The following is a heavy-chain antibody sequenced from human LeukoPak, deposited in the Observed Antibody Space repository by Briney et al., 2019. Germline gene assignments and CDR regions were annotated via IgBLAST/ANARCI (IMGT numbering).Heavy chain of an antibody. V-gene: IGHV1-2*02. D-gene: IGHD5-24*01. CDR2: INPNSGGT. J-gene: IGHJ4*02. CDR3: ARVEMATPYFDY. CDR1: GYTFTCYY. Sequence: ASVKVSCKASGYTFTCYYMHWVRQAPGQGLEWMGWINPNSGGTNYAQKFQGRVTMTRDTSISTAYMELSRLRSDDTAVYYCARVEMATPYFDYWGQGTLVTVSS.